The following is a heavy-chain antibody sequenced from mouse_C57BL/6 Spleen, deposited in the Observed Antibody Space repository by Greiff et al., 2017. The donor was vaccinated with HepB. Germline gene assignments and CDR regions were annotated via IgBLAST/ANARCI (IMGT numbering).Heavy chain of an antibody. D-gene: IGHD1-1*02. V-gene: IGHV1-53*01. CDR3: ARNGSYGGAMDY. CDR1: GYTFTSYW. Sequence: QVHVKQPGTELVKPGASVKLSCKASGYTFTSYWMHWVKQRPGQGLEWIGNINPSNGGTNYNEKFKSKAILTVDKSSSTAYMQLSSLTSEDAAVYYCARNGSYGGAMDYWGQGTSVTVSS. J-gene: IGHJ4*01. CDR2: INPSNGGT.